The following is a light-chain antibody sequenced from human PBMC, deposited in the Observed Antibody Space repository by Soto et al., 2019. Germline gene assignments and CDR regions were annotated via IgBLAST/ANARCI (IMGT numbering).Light chain of an antibody. Sequence: EIALTQSPGTLSLSPGERATLSCRASQSVASNYLAWHQQKPGQAPRLLIYGASSRATGVPDRFSGSGSGTDFTLTIRRLEHEDFAVYYCQQYGSSPWTFGQGTKVEIK. CDR1: QSVASNY. V-gene: IGKV3-20*01. J-gene: IGKJ1*01. CDR3: QQYGSSPWT. CDR2: GAS.